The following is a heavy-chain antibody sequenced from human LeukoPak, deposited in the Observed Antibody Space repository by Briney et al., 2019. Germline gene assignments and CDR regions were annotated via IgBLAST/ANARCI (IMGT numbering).Heavy chain of an antibody. CDR1: GYTFTSYY. Sequence: ASVKVSCKASGYTFTSYYMHWVRQAPGQGLEWMGIINPSGGSTNYAQKFQGRVTITADESTSTAYMELSSLRSEDTAVYYCAKAAFGWYDFDYWGQGTLVTVSS. D-gene: IGHD6-19*01. CDR3: AKAAFGWYDFDY. V-gene: IGHV1-46*01. CDR2: INPSGGST. J-gene: IGHJ4*02.